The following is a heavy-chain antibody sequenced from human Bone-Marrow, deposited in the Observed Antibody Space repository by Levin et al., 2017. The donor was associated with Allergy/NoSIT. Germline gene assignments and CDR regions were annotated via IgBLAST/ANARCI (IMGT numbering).Heavy chain of an antibody. CDR2: IKSKSDGGTT. V-gene: IGHV3-15*01. CDR3: AIDYFFDSFTGYFLLGN. J-gene: IGHJ4*02. CDR1: GFPFSHAW. D-gene: IGHD3-9*01. Sequence: GGSLRLSCAASGFPFSHAWMNWVRQAPGKGLEWVGRIKSKSDGGTTDYAAPVKGRFTVSRDDSENTLYLQLNSLKTEDTAMYYCAIDYFFDSFTGYFLLGNWGQGTLVTVSS.